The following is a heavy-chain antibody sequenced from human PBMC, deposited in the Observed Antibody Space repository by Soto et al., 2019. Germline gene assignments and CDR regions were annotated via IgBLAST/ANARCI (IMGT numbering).Heavy chain of an antibody. CDR3: ARVRAGAPYYYDSTGFDH. CDR2: IYYSGST. D-gene: IGHD3-22*01. CDR1: GGSISSGDNY. J-gene: IGHJ4*02. Sequence: SETLSLTCTVSGGSISSGDNYCSLIRQHPGKGLEWIGYIYYSGSTYYNPSLRRRVTISVDTSKNQFSLKLSSVTAADSAVYYCARVRAGAPYYYDSTGFDHWGQGSLVTVSS. V-gene: IGHV4-31*03.